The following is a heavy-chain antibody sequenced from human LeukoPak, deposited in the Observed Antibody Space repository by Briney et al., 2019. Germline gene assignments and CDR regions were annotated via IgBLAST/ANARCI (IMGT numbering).Heavy chain of an antibody. V-gene: IGHV4-34*01. Sequence: SETLSLTCAVYGGSFSGYYWSWIRQPPGKGLEWIGEINHSGSTNYNPSLKSRVSMSIDKSRNHLSLELTSVTAADTAIYYCARESGAFSPFGFWGQGTLVTVSS. CDR1: GGSFSGYY. CDR2: INHSGST. D-gene: IGHD1-26*01. J-gene: IGHJ4*02. CDR3: ARESGAFSPFGF.